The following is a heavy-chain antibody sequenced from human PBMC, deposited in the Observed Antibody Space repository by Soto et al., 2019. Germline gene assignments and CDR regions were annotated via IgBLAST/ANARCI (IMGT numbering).Heavy chain of an antibody. CDR2: LTSTGGT. Sequence: GGSLRLSCAASGFIFNSYAMSWVRQAPGKGLEWVSTLTSTGGTYYADSVKGRFPISRDNSKNTLYLQMNSLRAEDTAVYYCAKDGDLYSGYFDYWGQGTLVTVSS. CDR3: AKDGDLYSGYFDY. J-gene: IGHJ4*02. V-gene: IGHV3-23*01. D-gene: IGHD3-10*01. CDR1: GFIFNSYA.